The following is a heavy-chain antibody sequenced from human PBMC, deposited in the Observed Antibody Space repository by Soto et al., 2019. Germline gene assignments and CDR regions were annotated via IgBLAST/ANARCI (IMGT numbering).Heavy chain of an antibody. CDR2: IWYDGSNK. CDR1: GFTFSSYG. V-gene: IGHV3-33*01. D-gene: IGHD2-15*01. CDR3: ARDRGRAARGMDV. Sequence: QVQLVESGGGVVQPGRSLRLSCAASGFTFSSYGMHWVRQAPGKGLEWVAVIWYDGSNKYYADSVKGRFTISRDNSKNTLYPQMNSLRAEDTAVYYCARDRGRAARGMDVWGQGTTVTVSS. J-gene: IGHJ6*02.